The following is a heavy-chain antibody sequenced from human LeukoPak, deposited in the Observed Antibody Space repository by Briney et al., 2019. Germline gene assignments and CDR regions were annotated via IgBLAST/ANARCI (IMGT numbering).Heavy chain of an antibody. CDR3: AREYYDILTGVSGYFDY. J-gene: IGHJ4*02. D-gene: IGHD3-9*01. CDR1: GFTFSNYG. Sequence: PGRSLRLSCAASGFTFSNYGMHWVRQAPGKGLEWVAVISYDGRNEHYADSVKGRFTISRDNSKNTLYLQMNSLRAEDTAVYYCAREYYDILTGVSGYFDYWGQGTLVTVSS. V-gene: IGHV3-30*03. CDR2: ISYDGRNE.